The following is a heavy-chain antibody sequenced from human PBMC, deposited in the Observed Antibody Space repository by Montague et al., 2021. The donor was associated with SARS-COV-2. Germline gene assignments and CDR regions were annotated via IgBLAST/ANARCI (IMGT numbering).Heavy chain of an antibody. CDR2: IHYSGST. D-gene: IGHD3-3*01. CDR1: GASISSSNYY. V-gene: IGHV4-39*01. CDR3: ARGDFGVVIIPYYYYYMDV. J-gene: IGHJ6*03. Sequence: SETLSLTCTVSGASISSSNYYWGWIRQPPGKGLEWIATIHYSGSTYYKPSLKSRLIISVETSKNQFSLRLSSVTAADTAVYYCARGDFGVVIIPYYYYYMDVWGKGTTVTVSS.